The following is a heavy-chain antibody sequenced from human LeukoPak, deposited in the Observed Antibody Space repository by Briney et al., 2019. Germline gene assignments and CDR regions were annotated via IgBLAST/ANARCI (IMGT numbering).Heavy chain of an antibody. J-gene: IGHJ6*02. V-gene: IGHV1-46*01. CDR3: ARGGGEVAGYYYYYGMDV. CDR1: RYTFTSYY. Sequence: GASVKVSCKASRYTFTSYYMHWVRQAPGQGLEWMGIINPSGGSTSYAQKSQGRVTMTRDTSTSTVYMELSSLRSEDTAVYYCARGGGEVAGYYYYYGMDVWGQGTTVTVSS. D-gene: IGHD6-19*01. CDR2: INPSGGST.